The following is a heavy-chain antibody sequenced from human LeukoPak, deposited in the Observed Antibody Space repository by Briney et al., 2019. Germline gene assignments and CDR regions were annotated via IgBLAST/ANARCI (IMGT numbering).Heavy chain of an antibody. CDR3: AIRAHVVSIGAFDI. Sequence: GASVKVSCKASGGTFSSYASSWVRQAPGQGLEWMGRIIPILGIANYAQKFQGRVTITADKSTSTAYMELSSLRSEDTAVYYCAIRAHVVSIGAFDIWGQGTMVTVSS. J-gene: IGHJ3*02. D-gene: IGHD3-3*01. V-gene: IGHV1-69*04. CDR2: IIPILGIA. CDR1: GGTFSSYA.